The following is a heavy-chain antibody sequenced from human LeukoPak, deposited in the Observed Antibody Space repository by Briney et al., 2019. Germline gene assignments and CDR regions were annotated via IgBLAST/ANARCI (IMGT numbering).Heavy chain of an antibody. CDR3: AREESMVRGVSWFDP. CDR1: GFTVSSNY. V-gene: IGHV4-59*02. D-gene: IGHD3-10*01. CDR2: IYYSGST. Sequence: GSLRLSCAGSGFTVSSNYMSWVRQPPGKGLEWIGYIYYSGSTNYNPSLKSRVTISVDTSKNQFSLKLSSVTAADTAVYYCAREESMVRGVSWFDPWGQGTLVTVSP. J-gene: IGHJ5*02.